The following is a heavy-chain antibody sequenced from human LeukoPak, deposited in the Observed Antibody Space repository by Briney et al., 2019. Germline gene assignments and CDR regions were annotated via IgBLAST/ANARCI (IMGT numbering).Heavy chain of an antibody. CDR2: ISSSSSYI. V-gene: IGHV3-11*06. J-gene: IGHJ4*02. CDR1: GFTFSDYY. Sequence: GGSLRLSCAASGFTFSDYYMSWLPQAPGKGLEWVSSISSSSSYIYYADSVKGRFTISRDNAKNSLYLQMNSLRAEDTAVYYCAKSCSGGSCYSGFDYWGQGTLVTGSS. D-gene: IGHD2-15*01. CDR3: AKSCSGGSCYSGFDY.